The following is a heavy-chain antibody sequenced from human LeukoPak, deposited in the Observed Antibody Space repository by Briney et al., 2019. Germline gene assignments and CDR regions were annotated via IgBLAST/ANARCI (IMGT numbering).Heavy chain of an antibody. D-gene: IGHD1-26*01. Sequence: GGSLRLSCAASGFTFDDYRMSWVRQAPGKGLEWVSTVNADGGNTYYADSVKGRFTISRDNSKSTLILQMNSLRVEDTALYYCTKRVKYGGTWDHFADWGQGTLVTVSS. CDR3: TKRVKYGGTWDHFAD. J-gene: IGHJ4*02. V-gene: IGHV3-23*01. CDR1: GFTFDDYR. CDR2: VNADGGNT.